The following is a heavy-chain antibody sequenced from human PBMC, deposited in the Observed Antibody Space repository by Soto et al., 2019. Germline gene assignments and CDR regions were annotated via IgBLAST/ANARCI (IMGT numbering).Heavy chain of an antibody. J-gene: IGHJ3*02. CDR1: GFTFSSYG. CDR2: ISYDGSNK. V-gene: IGHV3-30*03. Sequence: GGSLRLSCAASGFTFSSYGMHWVRQAPGKGREWVAVISYDGSNKYYADSVKGRFTISRDNSKNTLYLQMNSLRTEDTAVCYCSGLGATFGSAFDIWGQGTMVTVS. D-gene: IGHD3-16*01. CDR3: SGLGATFGSAFDI.